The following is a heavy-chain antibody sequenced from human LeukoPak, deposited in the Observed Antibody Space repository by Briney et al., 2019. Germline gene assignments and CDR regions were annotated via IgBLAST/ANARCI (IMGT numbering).Heavy chain of an antibody. Sequence: SETLSLTCTVSGGSITSGGYYWSWIRQHPGKGLEWIGYISYSGNTYYNPSLKSRLTISVDKSKNQFSLKLSSVTAADTAVYYCARGGDPWGQGTLVTVSS. V-gene: IGHV4-31*03. CDR3: ARGGDP. CDR1: GGSITSGGYY. J-gene: IGHJ5*02. CDR2: ISYSGNT.